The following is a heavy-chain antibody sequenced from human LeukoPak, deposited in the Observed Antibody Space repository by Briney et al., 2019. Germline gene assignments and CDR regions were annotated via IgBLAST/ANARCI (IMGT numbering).Heavy chain of an antibody. Sequence: GRSLRLSCAASGFTFSSYGMHWVRQAPGKGLEWMAVISYDGSNKYYADSVKGRFTISRDNSKNTLYLQMNSLRAEDTAVYYCAKDCSSTSCLSADWGQGTLVTVSS. J-gene: IGHJ4*02. CDR3: AKDCSSTSCLSAD. CDR2: ISYDGSNK. D-gene: IGHD2-2*01. CDR1: GFTFSSYG. V-gene: IGHV3-30*18.